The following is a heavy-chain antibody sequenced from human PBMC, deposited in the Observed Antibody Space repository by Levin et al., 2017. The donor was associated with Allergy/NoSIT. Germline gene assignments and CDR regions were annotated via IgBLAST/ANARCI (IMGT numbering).Heavy chain of an antibody. CDR1: GLSFSDYG. CDR2: ITSDGTNK. Sequence: SLRLSCSASGLSFSDYGMHWVRQAPDSGLEWVTLITSDGTNKFYADSVKGRFIVSRDNSRNLLFLQLNSLRPEDTAVYYCASRGSFDHWGQGTLVTVSS. D-gene: IGHD3-10*01. V-gene: IGHV3-30*03. J-gene: IGHJ4*02. CDR3: ASRGSFDH.